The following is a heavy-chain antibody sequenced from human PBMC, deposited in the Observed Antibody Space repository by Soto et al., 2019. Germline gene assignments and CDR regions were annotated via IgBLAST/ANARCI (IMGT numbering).Heavy chain of an antibody. CDR1: GGSISSSNW. D-gene: IGHD3-3*01. CDR3: ARDSPYDFWSGYTNAFDI. V-gene: IGHV4-31*11. CDR2: IYYSGST. Sequence: SETLSLTCAVSGGSISSSNWWSWIRQHPGKGLEWIGYIYYSGSTYYNPSLKSRVTISVDTSENQFSLKLSSVTAADTAVYYCARDSPYDFWSGYTNAFDIWGQGTMVTVSS. J-gene: IGHJ3*02.